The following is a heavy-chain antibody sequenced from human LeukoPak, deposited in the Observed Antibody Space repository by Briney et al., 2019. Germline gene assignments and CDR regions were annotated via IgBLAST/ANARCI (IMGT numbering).Heavy chain of an antibody. CDR3: ARVRTGKTHWHFDL. CDR2: IYYSGST. Sequence: PSETLSLTCTVSGGSISSSSYYWGWIRQPPGKGLEWIGSIYYSGSTYYNPSLKSRVTISVDTSKNQFSLKLSSVTAADTAVYYCARVRTGKTHWHFDLWGRGTLVTVSS. CDR1: GGSISSSSYY. J-gene: IGHJ2*01. V-gene: IGHV4-39*01. D-gene: IGHD1-1*01.